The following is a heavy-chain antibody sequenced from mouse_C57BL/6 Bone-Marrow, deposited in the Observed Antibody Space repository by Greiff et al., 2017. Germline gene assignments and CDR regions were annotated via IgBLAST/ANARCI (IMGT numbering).Heavy chain of an antibody. CDR2: INPYNGDT. Sequence: EVQLQQSGPELVKPGDSVKISCKASGYSFTGYFMNWVMQSHGTSLEWIGRINPYNGDTFYNQKFKGKATLTVDKSSSTAHMELRSLTSEDSAVYYCARELGFLWLRLFDYWGQGTTLTVSS. CDR3: ARELGFLWLRLFDY. CDR1: GYSFTGYF. V-gene: IGHV1-20*01. D-gene: IGHD2-2*01. J-gene: IGHJ2*01.